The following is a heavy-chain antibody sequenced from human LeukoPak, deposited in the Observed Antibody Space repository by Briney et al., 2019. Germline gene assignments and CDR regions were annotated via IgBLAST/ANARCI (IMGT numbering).Heavy chain of an antibody. CDR3: VTAAAGTGLSDY. J-gene: IGHJ4*02. CDR1: GFTFSSYA. CDR2: ISGSGGST. D-gene: IGHD6-13*01. V-gene: IGHV3-23*01. Sequence: PGGSLRLSCATSGFTFSSYAMSWVRQAPGKGLEWVSAISGSGGSTYYADSVKGRFTISRDNSKNTLYLQMNSLRAEDTAVYYCVTAAAGTGLSDYWGQGTLVTVSS.